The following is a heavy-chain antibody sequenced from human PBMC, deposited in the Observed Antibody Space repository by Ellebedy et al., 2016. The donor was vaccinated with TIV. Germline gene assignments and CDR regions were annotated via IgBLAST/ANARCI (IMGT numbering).Heavy chain of an antibody. J-gene: IGHJ3*02. CDR3: ASQRRAFDI. CDR1: GFTFTHYA. Sequence: GESLKISCAATGFTFTHYAMSWVRQTPGKGLVWVSRINADGSITTYADSVKGRFTISRDNAKNTLYLQMNSLRAEDTAVYYCASQRRAFDIWGQGTMVTVSS. V-gene: IGHV3-74*01. CDR2: INADGSIT.